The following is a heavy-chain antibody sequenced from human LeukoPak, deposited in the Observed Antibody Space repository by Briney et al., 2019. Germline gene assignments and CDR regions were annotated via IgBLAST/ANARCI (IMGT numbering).Heavy chain of an antibody. CDR2: INHSGST. J-gene: IGHJ4*02. V-gene: IGHV4-34*01. CDR1: GGSFSGYY. D-gene: IGHD2-21*02. Sequence: PSETLSLTCAVYGGSFSGYYWSWIRQPPGKGLEWIGEINHSGSTNYNPSLKSRVTISVDTFKNQFSLKLSSVTAADTAVYYCARGLWDGHIVVVTAHDYWGQGTLVTVSS. CDR3: ARGLWDGHIVVVTAHDY.